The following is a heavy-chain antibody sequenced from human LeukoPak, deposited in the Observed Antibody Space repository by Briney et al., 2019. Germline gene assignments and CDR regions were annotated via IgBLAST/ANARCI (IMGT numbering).Heavy chain of an antibody. V-gene: IGHV3-21*01. CDR3: ARDLLDYQLLSGSWFDP. D-gene: IGHD2-2*01. CDR1: GFTFSSYS. CDR2: ISSSSSYI. Sequence: GGSLRLSCAASGFTFSSYSMNWVRQAPGKGLEWVSSISSSSSYIYYADSVKGRFTISRDNAKNSLYLQMNSLRAEDTAVYYCARDLLDYQLLSGSWFDPWGQGTLVTVSS. J-gene: IGHJ5*02.